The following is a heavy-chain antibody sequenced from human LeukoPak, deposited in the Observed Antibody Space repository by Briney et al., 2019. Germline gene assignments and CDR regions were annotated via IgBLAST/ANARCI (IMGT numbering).Heavy chain of an antibody. Sequence: PGGSLRLSCAASGFTFSSYWMHWVRQAPGKGLVWVSRINSDGSSTSYADSVKGRFTISRDNAKNTLYLQMNSLRAEDTAVYYCARVSVVAARLNYFDYWGQGTLVTVSS. CDR1: GFTFSSYW. CDR2: INSDGSST. J-gene: IGHJ4*02. D-gene: IGHD6-6*01. V-gene: IGHV3-74*01. CDR3: ARVSVVAARLNYFDY.